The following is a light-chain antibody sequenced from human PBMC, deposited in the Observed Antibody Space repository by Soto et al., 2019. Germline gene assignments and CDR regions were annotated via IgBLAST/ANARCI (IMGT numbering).Light chain of an antibody. J-gene: IGKJ1*01. CDR3: QQYHTYS. V-gene: IGKV1-5*03. CDR2: K. Sequence: DIQMTQSPSTLSASVGDRVIITCRTSQSISGWMAWYQQKPGKAPNLLIYKTLKTGVPSRFSGSCSGTEFTLIISSLQPDAFATYYCQQYHTYSFGQGTTVEMK. CDR1: QSISGW.